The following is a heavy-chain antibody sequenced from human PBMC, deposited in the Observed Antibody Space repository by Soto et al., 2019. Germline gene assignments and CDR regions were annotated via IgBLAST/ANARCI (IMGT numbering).Heavy chain of an antibody. CDR3: AAGVSDILTGDY. J-gene: IGHJ4*02. CDR1: GFTFTSSA. D-gene: IGHD3-9*01. CDR2: IVVGSGNT. Sequence: SVKVSCKASGFTFTSSAVQWVRQARGQRLEWIGWIVVGSGNTNYAQKFQERVTITRDMSTSTAYMELSSLRSEDTAVYYCAAGVSDILTGDYWGQGTLVTVSS. V-gene: IGHV1-58*01.